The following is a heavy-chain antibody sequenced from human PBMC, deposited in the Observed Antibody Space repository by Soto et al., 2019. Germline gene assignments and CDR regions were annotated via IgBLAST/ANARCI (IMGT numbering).Heavy chain of an antibody. CDR2: INHSGNN. J-gene: IGHJ3*02. CDR3: ARGGSNDWQVALDI. V-gene: IGHV4-34*01. Sequence: QLQQWGAGLLKPSETLSLTCVVSGVSFSTYYYNWIRQSPGKGLEWIGEINHSGNNNYSPSLKSRVTMSLDTSKNQFSLKLTSVTAADTAVYYCARGGSNDWQVALDIWGQGTMVTVSS. D-gene: IGHD3-9*01. CDR1: GVSFSTYY.